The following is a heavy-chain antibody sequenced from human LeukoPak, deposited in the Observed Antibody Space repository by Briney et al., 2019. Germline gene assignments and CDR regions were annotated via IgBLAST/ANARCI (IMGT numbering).Heavy chain of an antibody. Sequence: SQTLSLTCSVSGGSISRSDHYWSWIRQPPGKGLEWIGYIYHSGSTYYNPSLKSRVTISVDRSKNQFSLKLSSVTAAGTAVYYCASFDYGDYEDAFDIWGQGTMVTVSS. CDR1: GGSISRSDHY. CDR2: IYHSGST. D-gene: IGHD4-17*01. CDR3: ASFDYGDYEDAFDI. V-gene: IGHV4-30-2*01. J-gene: IGHJ3*02.